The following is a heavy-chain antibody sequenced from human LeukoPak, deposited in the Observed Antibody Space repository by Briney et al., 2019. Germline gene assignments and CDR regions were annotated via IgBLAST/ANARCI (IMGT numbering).Heavy chain of an antibody. CDR2: ISSSGSTI. Sequence: GGSLRLSCAASGFTFSDYYMSWIRQAPGKGLEWVSYISSSGSTIYYADSVKGRFTISRDNAKNSLYLQMNSLRAEDTAVYYCAGVQNYGDYVDYYYYMDVWGKGTTVTISS. CDR1: GFTFSDYY. J-gene: IGHJ6*03. D-gene: IGHD4-17*01. V-gene: IGHV3-11*01. CDR3: AGVQNYGDYVDYYYYMDV.